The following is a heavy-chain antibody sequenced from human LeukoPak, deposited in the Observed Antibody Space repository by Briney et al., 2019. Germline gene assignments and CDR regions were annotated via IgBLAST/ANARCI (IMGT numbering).Heavy chain of an antibody. V-gene: IGHV4-61*02. Sequence: PSQTLSLTCTVSGGSISSGGHYWTWIRQPAGKGLEWIGRIYTNGGTDYNPSLKSRVTISVDTSKNQFSLKLTSVSAADTAVYYCARTSGYEIVDGDYDRRFDSWGQGTLVTVSS. CDR1: GGSISSGGHY. CDR3: ARTSGYEIVDGDYDRRFDS. CDR2: IYTNGGT. J-gene: IGHJ4*02. D-gene: IGHD4-17*01.